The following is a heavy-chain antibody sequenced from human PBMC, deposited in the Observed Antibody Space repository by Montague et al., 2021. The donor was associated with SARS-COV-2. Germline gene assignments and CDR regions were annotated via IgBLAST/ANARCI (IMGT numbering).Heavy chain of an antibody. Sequence: SQSQSLTCSFAGGSISTGSYDWGWIRQPPRKGLEWIGSIYYSGDTYYNPSLKSRVTISVDTSKNQFSLRLSSVTAADTAVYYCVRGGYCIDYGRVDYWGQGTLVIGSS. CDR1: GGSISTGSYD. D-gene: IGHD4-17*01. J-gene: IGHJ4*02. V-gene: IGHV4-39*01. CDR3: VRGGYCIDYGRVDY. CDR2: IYYSGDT.